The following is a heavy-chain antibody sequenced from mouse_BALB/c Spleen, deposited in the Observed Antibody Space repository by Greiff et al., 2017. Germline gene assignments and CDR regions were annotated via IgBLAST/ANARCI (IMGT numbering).Heavy chain of an antibody. J-gene: IGHJ1*01. CDR2: ISSGGST. D-gene: IGHD2-3*01. V-gene: IGHV5-6-5*01. CDR3: ARGYDGYYGYFDV. Sequence: DVHLVESGGGLVKPGGSLKLSCAASGFTFSSYAMSWVRQTPEKRLEWVASISSGGSTYYPDSVKGRFTISRDNARNILYLQMSSLRSEDTAMYYCARGYDGYYGYFDVWGAGTTVTVSS. CDR1: GFTFSSYA.